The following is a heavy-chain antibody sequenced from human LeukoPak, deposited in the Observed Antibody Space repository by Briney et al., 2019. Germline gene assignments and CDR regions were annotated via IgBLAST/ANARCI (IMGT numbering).Heavy chain of an antibody. V-gene: IGHV3-9*01. CDR3: AKDMNDFWTLFDY. CDR2: ISWNSGSI. Sequence: GRSLRLSCAASGFTFDDCAMHWVRQAPGKGLEWVSGISWNSGSIGYADSVKGRFTISRDNAKNSLYLQMNSLRAEDTALYYCAKDMNDFWTLFDYWGQGTLVTVSS. CDR1: GFTFDDCA. J-gene: IGHJ4*02. D-gene: IGHD3-3*01.